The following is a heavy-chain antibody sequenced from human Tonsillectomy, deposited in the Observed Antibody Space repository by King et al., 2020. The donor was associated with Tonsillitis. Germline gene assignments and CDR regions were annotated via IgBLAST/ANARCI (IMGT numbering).Heavy chain of an antibody. J-gene: IGHJ4*02. CDR1: GFTFSDYY. CDR3: AKEESRTIFGSHTSAFDY. Sequence: QVQLVESGGGLVKPGGSLRLSRAASGFTFSDYYMSWIRQAPGKGLEWVSYISSSGSTIYYADSVKGRFTISRDNAKNSLYLQMNSLRAEDTAVYYCAKEESRTIFGSHTSAFDYWGQGTLVTVSS. CDR2: ISSSGSTI. V-gene: IGHV3-11*01. D-gene: IGHD3-3*01.